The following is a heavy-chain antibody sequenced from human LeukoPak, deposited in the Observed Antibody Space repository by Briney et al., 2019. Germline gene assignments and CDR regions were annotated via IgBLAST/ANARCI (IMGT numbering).Heavy chain of an antibody. CDR3: ARAHVLRSSSRSFQH. CDR1: GYTFTGYY. Sequence: ASVKVSCKASGYTFTGYYMYWVRQATGQGLEWMGCINPSSGRTNYAQKFQGRVTMTRDTSITTAYMELSRLRSDDTAVYYCARAHVLRSSSRSFQHWGQGTLVTVSS. D-gene: IGHD6-13*01. V-gene: IGHV1-2*02. J-gene: IGHJ1*01. CDR2: INPSSGRT.